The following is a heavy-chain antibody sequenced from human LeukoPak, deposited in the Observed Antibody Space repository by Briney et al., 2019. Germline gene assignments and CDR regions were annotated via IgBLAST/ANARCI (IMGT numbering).Heavy chain of an antibody. Sequence: LINAITDRNISGNGNSGDFGSRSTIRNNKWLGRTYYRSKLYNDYAVSVKSRITINPDTSKNQFSLQLNSVTPEDTAVYYCARDREEQIFGVVEPKNYYYYGMDVWGQGTTVTVSS. CDR3: ARDREEQIFGVVEPKNYYYYGMDV. V-gene: IGHV6-1*01. D-gene: IGHD3-3*01. CDR1: DRNISGNGNS. CDR2: TYYRSKLYN. J-gene: IGHJ6*02.